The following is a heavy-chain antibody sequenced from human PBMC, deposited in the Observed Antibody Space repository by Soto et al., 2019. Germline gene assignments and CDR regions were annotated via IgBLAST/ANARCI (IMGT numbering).Heavy chain of an antibody. V-gene: IGHV3-33*01. CDR2: IWYDGSNT. CDR3: VRDLLGSGGHFDY. J-gene: IGHJ4*02. Sequence: SLRLSCAASGFIFSSFGMHWVRQAPGKGLEWVAHIWYDGSNTYYADSVKGRFSISRDNSRNTLYLQMNSLRAEDTALYHCVRDLLGSGGHFDYWGQGTPVTVSS. CDR1: GFIFSSFG. D-gene: IGHD7-27*01.